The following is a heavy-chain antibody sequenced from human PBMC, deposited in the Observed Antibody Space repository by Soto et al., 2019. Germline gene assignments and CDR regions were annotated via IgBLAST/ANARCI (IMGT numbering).Heavy chain of an antibody. CDR1: GGSISSSSYY. J-gene: IGHJ5*02. D-gene: IGHD2-8*01. V-gene: IGHV4-39*01. Sequence: PSETLSLTCTVSGGSISSSSYYWGWIRQPPGKGLEWIGSIYYSGSTYYNPSLKSRVTISVDTSKNQFSLKLSSMTAADTAVYYCAGVDCTNGVCSRFDPWGQGTLVTVSS. CDR2: IYYSGST. CDR3: AGVDCTNGVCSRFDP.